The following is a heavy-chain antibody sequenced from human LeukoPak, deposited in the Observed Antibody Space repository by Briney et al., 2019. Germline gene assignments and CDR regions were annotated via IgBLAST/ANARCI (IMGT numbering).Heavy chain of an antibody. V-gene: IGHV3-21*01. CDR3: ARDRRIVATPYDY. CDR2: ISSSSSYI. Sequence: GGSLRLSCAASGFTFSSYSMNWVRQAPGKGLEWVSSISSSSSYIYYADSVKGRFTISRDNAKNSLYLQMNSLRAEDTAVYYCARDRRIVATPYDYWGQGTPVTVSS. CDR1: GFTFSSYS. J-gene: IGHJ4*02. D-gene: IGHD5-12*01.